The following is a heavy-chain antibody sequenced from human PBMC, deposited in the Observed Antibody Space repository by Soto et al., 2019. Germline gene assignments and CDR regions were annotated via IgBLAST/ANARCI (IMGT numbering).Heavy chain of an antibody. Sequence: PGGSLRLSCAASGFTFSSYWMSWVRQAPGKGLEWVANIKQDGSEKYYVDSVKGRFTISRDNAKNSLYLQMNSLRAEDTAVYYCARLEEEAHYYYYYYMDVWGKGTTVTVSS. D-gene: IGHD6-6*01. CDR2: IKQDGSEK. CDR3: ARLEEEAHYYYYYYMDV. CDR1: GFTFSSYW. V-gene: IGHV3-7*01. J-gene: IGHJ6*03.